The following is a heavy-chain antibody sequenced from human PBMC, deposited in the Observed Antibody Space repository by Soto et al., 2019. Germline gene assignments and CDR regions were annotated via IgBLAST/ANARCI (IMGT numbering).Heavy chain of an antibody. CDR3: ARHGRYSELAWFGP. CDR2: IYYSGST. J-gene: IGHJ5*02. V-gene: IGHV4-59*08. D-gene: IGHD1-1*01. Sequence: QVQLQESGPGLVKPSETLSLTCIVSGGSISSFYWSWIRQSPGKGLEWIGYIYYSGSTNYNPSLKSRVTISIDTSKNQFSLKLTSVTAADTAVYYCARHGRYSELAWFGPWGQGTLVTVSS. CDR1: GGSISSFY.